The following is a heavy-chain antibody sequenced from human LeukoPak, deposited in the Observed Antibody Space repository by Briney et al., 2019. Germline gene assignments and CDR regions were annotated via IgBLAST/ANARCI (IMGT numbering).Heavy chain of an antibody. CDR1: GFTFSSYA. D-gene: IGHD3-3*01. J-gene: IGHJ4*02. CDR3: ARLSSRVAPDY. Sequence: GGSLRLSCAASGFTFSSYAVNWVRQAPGKGLEWVSSISSSSSYIYYADSVKGRFTISRDNAKNSLYLQMNSLRAEGTAVYYCARLSSRVAPDYWGQGTLVTVSS. CDR2: ISSSSSYI. V-gene: IGHV3-21*01.